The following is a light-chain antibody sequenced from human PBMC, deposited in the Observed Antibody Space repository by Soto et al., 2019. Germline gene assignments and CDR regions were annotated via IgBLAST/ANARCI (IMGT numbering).Light chain of an antibody. CDR2: QVN. V-gene: IGLV2-8*01. Sequence: QSALTQPPSASGSPGQSVTISSTGTSSDIGAYNSVSWYQQHPGKAPKLLIRQVNERPSGVPDRFSGTRSGTTASLTVSGLQADDDADSYCGAYAGRYNWVFGGGTKLTVL. CDR1: SSDIGAYNS. J-gene: IGLJ3*02. CDR3: GAYAGRYNWV.